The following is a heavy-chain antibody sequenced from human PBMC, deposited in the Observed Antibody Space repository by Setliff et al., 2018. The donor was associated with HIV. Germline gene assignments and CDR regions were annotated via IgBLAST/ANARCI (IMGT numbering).Heavy chain of an antibody. Sequence: PSETLSLTCTVSGGSISSYYWSWIRQPAGKRLEWIGRIYTTGSTNYNPSLKSRVTMSVDTSKNQFSLKLNSVTAADTAVYYCARDRGQWLPTGWFDPWGQGTLVTVSS. CDR2: IYTTGST. V-gene: IGHV4-4*07. J-gene: IGHJ5*02. CDR1: GGSISSYY. CDR3: ARDRGQWLPTGWFDP. D-gene: IGHD6-19*01.